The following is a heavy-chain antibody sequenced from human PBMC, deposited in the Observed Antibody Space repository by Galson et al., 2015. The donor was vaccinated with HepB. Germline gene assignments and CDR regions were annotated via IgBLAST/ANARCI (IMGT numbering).Heavy chain of an antibody. CDR2: IYWDDDK. J-gene: IGHJ5*02. V-gene: IGHV2-5*02. CDR1: GFSFSTSGVG. D-gene: IGHD3-16*01. CDR3: AHSVVFPPWFDP. Sequence: PALVKPTQTLMLTCSFSGFSFSTSGVGVGWIRQPPGKALEWLALIYWDDDKRYSPSLKSRLTITKDASKKQVVLTMTNMDPVDTGTYFCAHSVVFPPWFDPWGQGILVTVSS.